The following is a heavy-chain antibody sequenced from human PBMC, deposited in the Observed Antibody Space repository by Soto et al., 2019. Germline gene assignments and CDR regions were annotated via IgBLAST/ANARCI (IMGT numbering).Heavy chain of an antibody. CDR3: ARGRSGGSPFDY. V-gene: IGHV4-34*01. CDR1: GGSFSGYY. CDR2: INHSGST. D-gene: IGHD3-3*01. Sequence: QVQLQQWGAGLLKPSETLSLTCAVYGGSFSGYYWSWIRQSPGKGLEWIGEINHSGSTNYNPSLKSRVTISVDTSKNQFSLKLSSVTAADTAVYYCARGRSGGSPFDYWGQGTLVTVSS. J-gene: IGHJ4*02.